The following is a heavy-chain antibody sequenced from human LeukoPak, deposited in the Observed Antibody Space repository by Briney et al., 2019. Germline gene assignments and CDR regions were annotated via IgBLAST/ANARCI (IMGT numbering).Heavy chain of an antibody. J-gene: IGHJ4*02. Sequence: GGSLRLSCAASGFTFNTFAMSWVRQAPGKGLEWVSVISGSGGRTYYADSVKGRFTISRDNSKNTLYLQMNSLRAEDTAIYYCTRVGYIDEGIDYWGQGTLVTVSS. CDR1: GFTFNTFA. V-gene: IGHV3-23*01. CDR3: TRVGYIDEGIDY. CDR2: ISGSGGRT. D-gene: IGHD5-24*01.